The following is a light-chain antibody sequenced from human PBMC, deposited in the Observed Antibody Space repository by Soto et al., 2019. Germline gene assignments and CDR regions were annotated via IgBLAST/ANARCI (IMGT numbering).Light chain of an antibody. J-gene: IGKJ2*01. CDR3: QDYESYS. V-gene: IGKV1-5*01. CDR2: DAS. Sequence: DIQMTQSPSTLSASVGDRVTITCRASQSINNWLAWYQHKPGKAPKLLIYDASNWETGVPSRFSASGSGTEFTLIISGLQPDDVATYYCQDYESYSFGQGTKLDIK. CDR1: QSINNW.